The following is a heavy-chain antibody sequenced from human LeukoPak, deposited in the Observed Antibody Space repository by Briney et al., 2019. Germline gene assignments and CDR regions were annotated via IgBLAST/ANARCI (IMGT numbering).Heavy chain of an antibody. CDR2: MNPNSGNT. V-gene: IGHV1-8*01. CDR3: ARDTPLYSSSWHEAFDI. D-gene: IGHD6-13*01. Sequence: ASVKVSCKASGYTFTSYDINWVRQATGQGLEWMGWMNPNSGNTGYAQKFQGRVTMTRNTSISTAYMELRSLRSDDTAVYYCARDTPLYSSSWHEAFDIWGQGTMVTVSS. J-gene: IGHJ3*02. CDR1: GYTFTSYD.